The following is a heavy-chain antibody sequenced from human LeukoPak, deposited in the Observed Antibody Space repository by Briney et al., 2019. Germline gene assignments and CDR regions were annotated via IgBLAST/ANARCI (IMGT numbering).Heavy chain of an antibody. CDR2: MNANTGNT. CDR3: ARGAGTMGRDWFDP. J-gene: IGHJ5*02. D-gene: IGHD3-10*01. CDR1: GYTFTSYA. V-gene: IGHV1-8*02. Sequence: GASVKVSCKASGYTFTSYAMHWVRQAPGQRLEWMGWMNANTGNTGYAQKFQGRVSMTRDTSVSTAYMELSGLRSEDTAVYYCARGAGTMGRDWFDPWGQGTLVTVSS.